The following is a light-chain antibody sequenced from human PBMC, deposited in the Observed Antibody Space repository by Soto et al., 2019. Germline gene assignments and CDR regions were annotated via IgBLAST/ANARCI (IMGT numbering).Light chain of an antibody. CDR1: QSVSSSY. J-gene: IGKJ1*01. CDR2: GAS. CDR3: QQYGSSRTWT. Sequence: EIVLTQSPGTLSLSPGERATLSCRASQSVSSSYLAWYQQKPGQAPRLLIYGASSRATGIPDRFSGSGSGTDFTLTISRLEPEDFAAYSCQQYGSSRTWTFGQGTKVDIK. V-gene: IGKV3-20*01.